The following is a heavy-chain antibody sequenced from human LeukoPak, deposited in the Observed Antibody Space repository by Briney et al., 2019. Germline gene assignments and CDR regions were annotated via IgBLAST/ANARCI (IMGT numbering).Heavy chain of an antibody. CDR1: GFTFSNYA. CDR2: ITGGGSGI. CDR3: AKWGDYDVLTGYYVSDY. D-gene: IGHD3-9*01. V-gene: IGHV3-23*01. Sequence: GGSLRLSCAASGFTFSNYAMSWVRQAPGKGLEWVSAITGGGSGIYYADSMKSRFTIPRDNSKNTLYLQINSLRAEDTAVYYCAKWGDYDVLTGYYVSDYWGQGTLVTVSS. J-gene: IGHJ4*02.